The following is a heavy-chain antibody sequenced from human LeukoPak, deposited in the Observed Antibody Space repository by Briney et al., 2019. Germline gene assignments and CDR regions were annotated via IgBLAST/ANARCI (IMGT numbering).Heavy chain of an antibody. D-gene: IGHD3-3*01. CDR1: GGSFSGYY. CDR2: INHSGST. V-gene: IGHV4-34*01. Sequence: SETLSLTCAVYGGSFSGYYWSWIRQPPGKGLEWIGEINHSGSTNYNPSLKSRVTISVDTSKNQFSLKLSSVTAADTAVYYCARVGYDFWNGYSTFDYWGQGTLVTVSS. CDR3: ARVGYDFWNGYSTFDY. J-gene: IGHJ4*02.